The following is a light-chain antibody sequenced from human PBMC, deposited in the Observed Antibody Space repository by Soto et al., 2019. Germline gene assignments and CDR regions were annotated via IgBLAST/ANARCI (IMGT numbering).Light chain of an antibody. CDR1: SSNIGSHT. CDR3: AAWDDSLNGVI. V-gene: IGLV1-44*01. Sequence: QTVVTQPPSASGTPGQRVTISCSGSSSNIGSHTVNWYQHLPGTAPKLLIYNYNQRPSGVPDRFSGSESGTSASLAISGLQSEDEADYYCAAWDDSLNGVIFGGGTKLTVL. CDR2: NYN. J-gene: IGLJ2*01.